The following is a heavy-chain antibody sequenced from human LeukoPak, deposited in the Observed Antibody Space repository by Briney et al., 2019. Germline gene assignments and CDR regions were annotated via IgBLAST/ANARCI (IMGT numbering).Heavy chain of an antibody. CDR2: INDSGTT. Sequence: SETLSLTCAVYGGSFSGYYWSWIRQPPGKGLEWIGEINDSGTTNYNPSLKSRVTISEDTFRSQFSLKLSSVTAADTAVYYCARSGRYQIYWGRGTLVTVSS. D-gene: IGHD3-10*01. CDR3: ARSGRYQIY. CDR1: GGSFSGYY. V-gene: IGHV4-34*01. J-gene: IGHJ4*02.